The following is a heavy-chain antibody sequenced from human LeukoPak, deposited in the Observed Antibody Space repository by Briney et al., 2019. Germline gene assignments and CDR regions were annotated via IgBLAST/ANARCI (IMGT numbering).Heavy chain of an antibody. D-gene: IGHD3-16*01. V-gene: IGHV3-43*01. CDR2: ISWDGGST. CDR1: GFTFADYA. Sequence: GGSLRLSCTASGFTFADYAMTWVRQAPGKGLEWVSLISWDGGSTYYADSVKGRFTISRDNSKNSLYLQMNSLRTEDTALYYCAKDGGTPSAPFYYYYYYMDVWGKGTTVTVSS. J-gene: IGHJ6*03. CDR3: AKDGGTPSAPFYYYYYYMDV.